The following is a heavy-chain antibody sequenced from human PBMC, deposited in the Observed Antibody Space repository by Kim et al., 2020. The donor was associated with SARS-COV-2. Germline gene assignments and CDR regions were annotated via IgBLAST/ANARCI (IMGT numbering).Heavy chain of an antibody. CDR3: AREGQQLVGGMDV. J-gene: IGHJ6*02. V-gene: IGHV3-33*01. D-gene: IGHD6-13*01. Sequence: YGDSVKDRFTSSRDKSKNTLYLQMNSLRAEETAVYYCAREGQQLVGGMDVWGQGTTVTVSS.